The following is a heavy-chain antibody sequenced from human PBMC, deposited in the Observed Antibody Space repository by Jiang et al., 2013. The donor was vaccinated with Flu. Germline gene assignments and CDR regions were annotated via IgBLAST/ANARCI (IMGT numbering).Heavy chain of an antibody. D-gene: IGHD2-2*01. CDR1: GYSFTSYW. V-gene: IGHV5-51*01. CDR2: IYPGDSDT. Sequence: VQLVESGAEVKKPGESLKISCKGSGYSFTSYWIGWVRQMPGKGLEWMGIIYPGDSDTRYSPSFQGQVTVSADKSIATTYLQWSSLKASDTAIYYCARFGRYCSSSSCSYNWFDPWGQGTLVTSPQ. J-gene: IGHJ5*02. CDR3: ARFGRYCSSSSCSYNWFDP.